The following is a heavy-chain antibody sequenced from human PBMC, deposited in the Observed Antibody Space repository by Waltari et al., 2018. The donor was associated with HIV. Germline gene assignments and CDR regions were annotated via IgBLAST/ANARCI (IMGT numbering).Heavy chain of an antibody. CDR1: GFTFSTYG. CDR3: AREGHYYGSGRFGGDY. V-gene: IGHV3-33*01. J-gene: IGHJ4*02. Sequence: QVQLLESGGGVVQPGRSLRLSCAASGFTFSTYGIHWVRQAPGKGLEWVAGIWYDGSNKYYADSVKGRLTISRDNSKNTVYLQINRLRAEDTAVYYCAREGHYYGSGRFGGDYWGQGTLVTVSS. D-gene: IGHD3-10*01. CDR2: IWYDGSNK.